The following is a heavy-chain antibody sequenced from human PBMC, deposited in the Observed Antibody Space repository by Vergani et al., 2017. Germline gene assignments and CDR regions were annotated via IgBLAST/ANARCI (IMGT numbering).Heavy chain of an antibody. CDR3: AKSQGWSYDILTGYPGGLFDY. CDR1: GFTFSSYA. D-gene: IGHD3-9*01. Sequence: EVQLLESGGGLVQPGGSLKLSCAASGFTFSSYAMSWVRQAPGQALELVSAIMGSGGSTYYADSVKGRFTITRDNSKNTLYLEMNSLRAEDTAVYYCAKSQGWSYDILTGYPGGLFDYWGQGTLVTVSS. J-gene: IGHJ4*02. CDR2: IMGSGGST. V-gene: IGHV3-23*01.